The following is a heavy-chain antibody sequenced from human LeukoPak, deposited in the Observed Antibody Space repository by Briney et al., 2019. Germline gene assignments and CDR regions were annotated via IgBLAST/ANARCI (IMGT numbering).Heavy chain of an antibody. CDR2: INPNSGGT. J-gene: IGHJ4*02. Sequence: GASVKVSCKASGGTFSSYAISWVRQAPGQGLEWMGWINPNSGGTNYAQKFQGRVTMTRDTSISTAYMELSRLRSDDTAVYYCARGIQTTFGYFDYWGQGTLVTVSS. D-gene: IGHD1-14*01. CDR1: GGTFSSYA. V-gene: IGHV1-2*02. CDR3: ARGIQTTFGYFDY.